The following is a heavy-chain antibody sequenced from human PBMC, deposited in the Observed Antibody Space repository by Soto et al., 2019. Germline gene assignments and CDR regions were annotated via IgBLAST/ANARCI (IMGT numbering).Heavy chain of an antibody. CDR1: GFTFSSYG. D-gene: IGHD1-26*01. Sequence: QVQLVESGGGVVQPGRSLRLSCAASGFTFSSYGMHWVRQAPGKGLEWVAVISYDGSNKYYADSVKGRFTVSRDNSKNTLYLQMNSLRAEDTAVYYCAKDPSGNYQGLGDYWGQGTLVTVSS. J-gene: IGHJ4*02. CDR3: AKDPSGNYQGLGDY. CDR2: ISYDGSNK. V-gene: IGHV3-30*18.